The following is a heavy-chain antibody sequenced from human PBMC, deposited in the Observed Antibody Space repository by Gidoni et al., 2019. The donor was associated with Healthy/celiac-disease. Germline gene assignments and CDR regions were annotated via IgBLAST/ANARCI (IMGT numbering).Heavy chain of an antibody. CDR1: GFPFSSYS. J-gene: IGHJ4*02. V-gene: IGHV3-21*01. Sequence: EVQLVESGGGLVKPGGSLRLSCAASGFPFSSYSMNWVRQAPGKGLEWVSSISSSSSYIYYADSVKGRFTISRDNAKNSLYLQMNSLRAEDTAVYYCARDMVGATELDYWGQGTLVTVSS. D-gene: IGHD1-26*01. CDR2: ISSSSSYI. CDR3: ARDMVGATELDY.